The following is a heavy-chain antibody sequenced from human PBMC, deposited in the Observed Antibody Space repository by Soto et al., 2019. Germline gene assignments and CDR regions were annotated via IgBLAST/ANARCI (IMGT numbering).Heavy chain of an antibody. CDR2: IYYSGST. J-gene: IGHJ3*02. V-gene: IGHV4-31*03. Sequence: QVQLQESGPGLVKPSQTLSLTCTVSGGSISSGGYYWSWIRQHPGKGLEWIGYIYYSGSTYYNPSLKSRVTISVDTSKNQFSLKLSSVTAADTAVYYCARQNTETTVVASSNFDIWGQGTMVTVSS. CDR1: GGSISSGGYY. D-gene: IGHD4-17*01. CDR3: ARQNTETTVVASSNFDI.